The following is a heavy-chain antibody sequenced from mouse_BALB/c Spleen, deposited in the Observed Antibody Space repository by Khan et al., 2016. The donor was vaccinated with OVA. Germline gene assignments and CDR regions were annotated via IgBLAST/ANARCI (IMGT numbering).Heavy chain of an antibody. CDR2: IWGDGST. V-gene: IGHV2-6-7*01. CDR1: GFSLTGYG. J-gene: IGHJ4*01. Sequence: VELVESGPGLVAPSQSLSITCTVSGFSLTGYGVNWVRQPPGKGLEWLGMIWGDGSTDYNSALKSRLNLSKDNSKSHVFLKMNSLQTDDTARYYCASAYYGNYREALDYWGQGTSVTVSS. D-gene: IGHD2-10*01. CDR3: ASAYYGNYREALDY.